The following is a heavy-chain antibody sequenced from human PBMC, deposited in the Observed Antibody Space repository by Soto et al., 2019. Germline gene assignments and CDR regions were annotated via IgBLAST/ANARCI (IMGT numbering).Heavy chain of an antibody. Sequence: EVQLLEAGGGLVQPGGSLSISCVASGFTFNHNPMSWVRQAPGKGLEWVSVISAGGDATDYADSVRGRSTLSRDISKNPLYLQMNSLRVDDTAIYYSAKCSRAASGFDYWGQGTLVTFSS. CDR2: ISAGGDAT. CDR3: AKCSRAASGFDY. J-gene: IGHJ4*02. D-gene: IGHD2-15*01. CDR1: GFTFNHNP. V-gene: IGHV3-23*01.